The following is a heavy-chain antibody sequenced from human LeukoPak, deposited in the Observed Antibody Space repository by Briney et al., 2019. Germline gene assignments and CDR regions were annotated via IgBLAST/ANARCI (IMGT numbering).Heavy chain of an antibody. D-gene: IGHD4-23*01. CDR2: INTDGSRT. Sequence: GGSLRLSCAASGFTLTDYWMYWVRQAPGKGLVWVSRINTDGSRTDYADSVKGRITISRDNAKNTLFLQMNSLTTEDTGVSYCARDLLSGNSVIDSWGQGTLVTVSS. J-gene: IGHJ4*02. CDR1: GFTLTDYW. V-gene: IGHV3-74*01. CDR3: ARDLLSGNSVIDS.